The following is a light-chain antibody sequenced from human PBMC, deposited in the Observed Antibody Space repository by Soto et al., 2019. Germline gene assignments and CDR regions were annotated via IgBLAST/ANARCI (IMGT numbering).Light chain of an antibody. J-gene: IGKJ1*01. V-gene: IGKV3-20*01. Sequence: ENVLTQFPGTLSLSPGERATLSCRASQSVSSNYLAWYQQKPGQAPRLLIYGASSRAAGIPDRFRGSGSGTVFTLTISRLEPEDFAVYYCQHFGSSPPWPFGQGTKVEMK. CDR2: GAS. CDR3: QHFGSSPPWP. CDR1: QSVSSNY.